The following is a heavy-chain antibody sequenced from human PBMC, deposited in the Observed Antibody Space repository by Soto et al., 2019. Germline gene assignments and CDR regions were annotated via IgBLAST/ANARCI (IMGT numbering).Heavy chain of an antibody. Sequence: EVQLVESGGGLVQPGRSLRLSCAASGFTFDDYAMHWVRQAPGKGLEWVSGISWNSGSIGYADSVKGRFTISRDNAKNSLYLQMNSLRAEDTALYYCAKDFTAYDSPWDAFDIWGQGTMVTVSS. J-gene: IGHJ3*02. D-gene: IGHD3-22*01. CDR1: GFTFDDYA. V-gene: IGHV3-9*01. CDR2: ISWNSGSI. CDR3: AKDFTAYDSPWDAFDI.